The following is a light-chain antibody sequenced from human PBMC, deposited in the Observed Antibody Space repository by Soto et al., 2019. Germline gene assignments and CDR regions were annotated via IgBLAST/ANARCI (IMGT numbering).Light chain of an antibody. V-gene: IGKV3-11*01. Sequence: EIVLTQSPATLSLAPGERATLSCRASLSISSYLAWYQQKPGQAPRLLIYDASNRATGIPARFSGSGSRTDFTLTISSLEPEDFAVYYCQQRSNWPPTFGQGTKVDIK. CDR3: QQRSNWPPT. CDR2: DAS. CDR1: LSISSY. J-gene: IGKJ1*01.